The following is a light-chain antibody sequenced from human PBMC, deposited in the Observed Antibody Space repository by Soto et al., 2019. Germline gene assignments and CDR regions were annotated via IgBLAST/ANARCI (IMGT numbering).Light chain of an antibody. Sequence: DIQMTQSPSSVSASVGDRVTITCRASQDIHSWLAWYQQKPGKAPKLLIYAASTLQRGVASRFSGSGSGTDFTLTISSLQPEDFATYYCQQANSFPLTVGGGTKVDVK. J-gene: IGKJ4*02. CDR3: QQANSFPLT. V-gene: IGKV1-12*01. CDR2: AAS. CDR1: QDIHSW.